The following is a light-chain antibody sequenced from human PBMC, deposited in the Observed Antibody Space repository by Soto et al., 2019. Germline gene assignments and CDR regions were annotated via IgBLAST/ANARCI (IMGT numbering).Light chain of an antibody. CDR3: QKYNSALWT. V-gene: IGKV1-27*01. Sequence: DIQMTQCPSSLSASVGDRVTITCRASQGISNYLAWYQQKPGKVPQLLIYSASVLQSGVPSRFSGSGSETDFTLTISSLQPEDVATYYCQKYNSALWTFGQGTKVEIK. J-gene: IGKJ1*01. CDR2: SAS. CDR1: QGISNY.